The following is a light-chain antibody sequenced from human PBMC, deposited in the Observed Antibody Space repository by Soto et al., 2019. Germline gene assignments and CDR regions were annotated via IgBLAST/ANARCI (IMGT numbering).Light chain of an antibody. Sequence: DIQMTQSTSTLSASLGDRVTLTWRASQSISSWLAWYQQKPGTAPKLLIYHTSSLQSGVPSRFSGSGSGTEFTLTISSLQPEDFAVYYCQQYNTWPPITFGQGTRLEIK. J-gene: IGKJ5*01. CDR3: QQYNTWPPIT. CDR1: QSISSW. CDR2: HTS. V-gene: IGKV1-5*03.